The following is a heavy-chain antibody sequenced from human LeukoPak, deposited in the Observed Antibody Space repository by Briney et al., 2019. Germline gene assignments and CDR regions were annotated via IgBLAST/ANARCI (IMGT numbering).Heavy chain of an antibody. Sequence: PGGSLRLSCAASGFTFSSYAMHWVRQAPGKGLEWVAVISYDGSNKYYADSVKGRFTISRDNSKNTLYLQMNSLRAEDTAVYYCVKEVATITSEVGTQIFDYWGQGTLVTVSS. D-gene: IGHD5-12*01. J-gene: IGHJ4*02. V-gene: IGHV3-30-3*02. CDR1: GFTFSSYA. CDR3: VKEVATITSEVGTQIFDY. CDR2: ISYDGSNK.